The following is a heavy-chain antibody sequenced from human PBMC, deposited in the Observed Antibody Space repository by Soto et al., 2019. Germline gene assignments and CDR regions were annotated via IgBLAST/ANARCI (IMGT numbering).Heavy chain of an antibody. J-gene: IGHJ5*02. Sequence: GGSLRLSCAASGFTFSSYAMHWVRQAPGKGLEWVAVISYDGSNKYYADSVKGRFTISRDNSKNTLYLQMNSLRAEDTAVYYCARDAGYCSGGSCYMRWFDPWGQGTLVTVSS. D-gene: IGHD2-15*01. CDR2: ISYDGSNK. CDR1: GFTFSSYA. V-gene: IGHV3-30-3*01. CDR3: ARDAGYCSGGSCYMRWFDP.